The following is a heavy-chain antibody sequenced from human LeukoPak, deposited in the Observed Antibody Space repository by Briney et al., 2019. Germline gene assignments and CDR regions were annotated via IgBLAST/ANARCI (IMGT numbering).Heavy chain of an antibody. J-gene: IGHJ4*02. Sequence: SGGSLRLSCAASGLTFSNYAMSWVRQAPGKGLEWVSGISDSGGSTYYADSVKGRFIISRDNSKNTLYLQMNSLRAEDTAVYYCAKRGIMIRGVIIIEFHKEAYYYDCWGQGTLVTVSS. D-gene: IGHD3-10*01. CDR1: GLTFSNYA. CDR3: AKRGIMIRGVIIIEFHKEAYYYDC. V-gene: IGHV3-23*01. CDR2: ISDSGGST.